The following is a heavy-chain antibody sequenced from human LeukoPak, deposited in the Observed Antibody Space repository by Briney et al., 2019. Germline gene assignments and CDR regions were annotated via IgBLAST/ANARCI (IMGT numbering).Heavy chain of an antibody. J-gene: IGHJ5*02. V-gene: IGHV4-34*01. D-gene: IGHD3-10*01. Sequence: SETLSLTCAVYGGSFSGYYWSWIRQPPGKGLEWIGEINHSGSTNYNPSLKSRVTISVDTSKNQFSLKLSSVTAADTAVYYCARGGLLWFGEFSSNWFDPWGQGTLVTVSS. CDR3: ARGGLLWFGEFSSNWFDP. CDR2: INHSGST. CDR1: GGSFSGYY.